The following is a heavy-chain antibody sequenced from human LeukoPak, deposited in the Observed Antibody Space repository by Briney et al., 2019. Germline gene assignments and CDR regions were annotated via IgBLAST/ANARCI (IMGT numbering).Heavy chain of an antibody. D-gene: IGHD5-18*01. Sequence: GGSLRLSCAASGFTFSSYGMHWVRQAPGKGLEWVAVISYDGSNKYYADSVKGRFTISRDNSKNTLYLQMNSLRAEDTAVYYCARGTVRGYSYGYGYWGQGTLVTVSS. CDR1: GFTFSSYG. J-gene: IGHJ4*02. V-gene: IGHV3-30*12. CDR3: ARGTVRGYSYGYGY. CDR2: ISYDGSNK.